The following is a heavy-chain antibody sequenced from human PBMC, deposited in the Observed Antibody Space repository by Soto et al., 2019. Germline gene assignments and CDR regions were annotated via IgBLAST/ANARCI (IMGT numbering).Heavy chain of an antibody. V-gene: IGHV3-23*01. CDR1: GFTFSSYA. CDR2: ISGSGGST. D-gene: IGHD3-10*01. CDR3: AKDLSITMVRGVIRYFDY. Sequence: GGSLRLSCAASGFTFSSYAMSWVRQAPGKGLEWVSAISGSGGSTYYADSVKGRFTISRDNSKNTLYLQMNSLRAEDTAVYYCAKDLSITMVRGVIRYFDYWGQGTLVTVSS. J-gene: IGHJ4*02.